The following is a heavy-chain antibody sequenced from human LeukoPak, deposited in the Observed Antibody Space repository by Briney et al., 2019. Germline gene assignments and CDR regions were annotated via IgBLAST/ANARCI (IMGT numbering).Heavy chain of an antibody. CDR1: GGSISSGGYY. V-gene: IGHV4-31*03. CDR3: ARGYYDSSGWYYFDY. CDR2: IYYSGST. J-gene: IGHJ4*02. Sequence: PSQTLSLTCTVSGGSISSGGYYWSWIRQHPGKGLEWIGYIYYSGSTYYNPSLKSRVTISVDTSKNQFSLKLSSVTAADTAVYYCARGYYDSSGWYYFDYWGQGTLVTVSS. D-gene: IGHD3-22*01.